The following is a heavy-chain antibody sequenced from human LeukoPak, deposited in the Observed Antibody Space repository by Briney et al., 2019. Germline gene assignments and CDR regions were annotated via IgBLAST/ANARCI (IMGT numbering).Heavy chain of an antibody. V-gene: IGHV3-33*01. Sequence: QPGRSLRLSCAASGFTFSSYGMHWVRQAPGKGLEWVAVIWYVGSNKYYADSVKGRFTISRDNSKNTLYLQMNSLRAEDTAVYYCARAKKMATIWIYYYYMDVWGKGTTVTVSS. CDR3: ARAKKMATIWIYYYYMDV. CDR1: GFTFSSYG. D-gene: IGHD5-24*01. CDR2: IWYVGSNK. J-gene: IGHJ6*03.